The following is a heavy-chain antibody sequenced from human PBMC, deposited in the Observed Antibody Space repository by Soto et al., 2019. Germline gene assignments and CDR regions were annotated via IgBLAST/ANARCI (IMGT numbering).Heavy chain of an antibody. Sequence: ASETLSLTCTVSGGSISSYYWSWIRQPPGKGLEWIGYIYYSGSTNYNPSLKSRVTISVDTSKNQFSLKLSSVTAADTAVYYCAGYYDSSGYFGSWGQGTLVTVSS. CDR3: AGYYDSSGYFGS. CDR1: GGSISSYY. V-gene: IGHV4-59*01. CDR2: IYYSGST. D-gene: IGHD3-22*01. J-gene: IGHJ5*02.